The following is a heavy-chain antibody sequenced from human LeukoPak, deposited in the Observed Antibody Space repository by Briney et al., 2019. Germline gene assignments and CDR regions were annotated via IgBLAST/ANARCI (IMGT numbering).Heavy chain of an antibody. CDR1: GFTFDDYA. CDR3: AKTRGIEDYYYGMDV. J-gene: IGHJ6*02. D-gene: IGHD3-10*01. V-gene: IGHV3-23*01. CDR2: ISGSGGST. Sequence: PGGSLRLSCAASGFTFDDYAMHWVRQAPGKGLEWVSAISGSGGSTYYADSVKGRFTISRDNSKNTLYLQMNSLRAEDTAVYYCAKTRGIEDYYYGMDVWGQGTTVTVSS.